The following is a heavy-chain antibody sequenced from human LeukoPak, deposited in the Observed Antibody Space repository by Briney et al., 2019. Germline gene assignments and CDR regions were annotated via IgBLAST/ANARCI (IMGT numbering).Heavy chain of an antibody. J-gene: IGHJ3*02. V-gene: IGHV4-39*07. D-gene: IGHD3-9*01. CDR1: GGSISSSYYY. Sequence: PSETLSLTCTVSGGSISSSYYYWGWIRQPPGKGLEWIGEINHTGSTNYNPSLKSRVTISVDTSKNQFSLKLSSVTAADTAVYYCARRYYDILTGYYHAFDIWGQGTMVTVSS. CDR2: INHTGST. CDR3: ARRYYDILTGYYHAFDI.